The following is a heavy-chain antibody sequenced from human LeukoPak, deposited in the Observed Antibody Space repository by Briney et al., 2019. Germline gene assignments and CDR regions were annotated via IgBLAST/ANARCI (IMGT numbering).Heavy chain of an antibody. CDR1: GFTFSSYS. D-gene: IGHD3-10*01. CDR3: ARVSGLGMNEYYQH. J-gene: IGHJ1*01. Sequence: GGSLRLSCAASGFTFSSYSMNWVRQAPGKGLEWISYISSGSSTIYYADSVKGRFTISRDNAKNTLYLQMNSLRAEDTAVYYCARVSGLGMNEYYQHWGQGTLVTVAS. V-gene: IGHV3-48*04. CDR2: ISSGSSTI.